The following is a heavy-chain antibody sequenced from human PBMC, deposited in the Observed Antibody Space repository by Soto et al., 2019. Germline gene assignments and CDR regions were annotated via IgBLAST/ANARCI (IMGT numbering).Heavy chain of an antibody. CDR3: ARGSFYYHMDV. Sequence: DVQLLESGGGLVQPGGSLRLSCAASGFTFSSYFMTWVRQAPGKGLDWVSSISRSSGSTYYADSVRGRYTISRDNSKNTLELQMNSLRAEDTAVDYRARGSFYYHMDVGGKGTTGNVSS. J-gene: IGHJ6*03. CDR2: ISRSSGST. CDR1: GFTFSSYF. V-gene: IGHV3-23*01.